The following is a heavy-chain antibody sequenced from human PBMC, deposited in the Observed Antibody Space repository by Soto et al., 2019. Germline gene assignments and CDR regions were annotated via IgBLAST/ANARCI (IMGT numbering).Heavy chain of an antibody. V-gene: IGHV4-59*01. CDR2: IYYSGST. CDR1: GGSISSYY. CDR3: VRDQNYYGSGSGDYYYYGMDV. J-gene: IGHJ6*02. D-gene: IGHD3-10*01. Sequence: SETLSLTCTVSGGSISSYYWSWIRQPPGKGLEWIGYIYYSGSTNYNPSLKSRVTISVDTSNNQFSLKLSSVTAADTVVYYCVRDQNYYGSGSGDYYYYGMDVWGQGTTVT.